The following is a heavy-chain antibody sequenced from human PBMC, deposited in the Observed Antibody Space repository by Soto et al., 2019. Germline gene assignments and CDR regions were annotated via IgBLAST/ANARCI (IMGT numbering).Heavy chain of an antibody. CDR1: RDCSSSYY. V-gene: IGHV4-59*01. D-gene: IGHD2-15*01. CDR2: IYYTGDT. CDR3: SRSPPAGVAAQKRDNW. J-gene: IGHJ5*01. Sequence: PWRTPDISCTVYRDCSSSYYWHCVGLPPGKRLEWIGYIYYTGDTNYNPSLKSRVTISLDTSKNQFSLKLSSVTAADTAVYYWSRSPPAGVAAQKRDNW.